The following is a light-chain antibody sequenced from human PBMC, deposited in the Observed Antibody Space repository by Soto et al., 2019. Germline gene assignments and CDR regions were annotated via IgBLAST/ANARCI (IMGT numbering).Light chain of an antibody. J-gene: IGKJ5*01. CDR3: QQRHMWPIT. CDR1: QSVSID. V-gene: IGKV3-11*01. CDR2: GAY. Sequence: EVVMTQCRPTLSVSRGSRATLPRTASQSVSIDVAWYQQTPGQANRLLIYGAYTRATGIPPRFSGSGSGTDFTLTISSLEPEDSAVYYCQQRHMWPITFGQGKRLEIK.